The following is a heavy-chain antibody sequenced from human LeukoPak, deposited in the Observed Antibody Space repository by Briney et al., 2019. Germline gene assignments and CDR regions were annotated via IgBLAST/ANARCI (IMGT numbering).Heavy chain of an antibody. V-gene: IGHV3-21*01. CDR3: ARGFRTDY. J-gene: IGHJ4*02. Sequence: GGSLRLSCAASGFTFSDYNMRWIRQAPGKGLEWVSSISSSSSYIYYADSVKGRFTISRDNAKNSLYLQMNSLRAEDTAVYYCARGFRTDYWGQGTLVTVSS. CDR1: GFTFSDYN. CDR2: ISSSSSYI.